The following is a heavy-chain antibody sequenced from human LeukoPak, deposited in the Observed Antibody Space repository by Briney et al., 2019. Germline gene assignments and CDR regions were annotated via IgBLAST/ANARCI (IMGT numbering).Heavy chain of an antibody. CDR1: GFTFSSYG. Sequence: GGSLRLSCAASGFTFSSYGIHWVRQAPGKGLEWVAKISYDGGRIYYADSVKGRFTISRERSKNTLYLQMNSLRAEDTAVYYCARSINTAVFDYWGQGTLVTVSS. V-gene: IGHV3-30*03. CDR2: ISYDGGRI. D-gene: IGHD2-21*01. CDR3: ARSINTAVFDY. J-gene: IGHJ4*02.